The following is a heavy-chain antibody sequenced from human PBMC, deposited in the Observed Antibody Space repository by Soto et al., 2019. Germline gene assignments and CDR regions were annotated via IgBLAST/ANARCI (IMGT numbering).Heavy chain of an antibody. J-gene: IGHJ5*02. Sequence: QVQLVQSGAEVKKPGASVKVSFKASGYTFTGYYMHWGRQAPGQGLEWMGWINPNSGGTNYAQKFQGWGTMTRDTSIMTASLELSGLRSDDTAVYYWARTRDGELRWGGCDPWGQGTVVSVSS. CDR1: GYTFTGYY. D-gene: IGHD1-7*01. V-gene: IGHV1-2*04. CDR2: INPNSGGT. CDR3: ARTRDGELRWGGCDP.